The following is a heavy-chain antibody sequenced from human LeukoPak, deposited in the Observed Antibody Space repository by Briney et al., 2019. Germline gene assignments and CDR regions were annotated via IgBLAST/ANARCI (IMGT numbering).Heavy chain of an antibody. CDR1: GESFSGYY. CDR3: ARPVSFFSDYGDYPGYYWDV. Sequence: SETLSLTCAVYGESFSGYYWSWIRQPPGKGLEWIGEINHSGSTNYNPSLKSRVTISVDTSKNQFSLKLSSVTAADTAVYYCARPVSFFSDYGDYPGYYWDVWGKGTTVTVSS. D-gene: IGHD4-17*01. CDR2: INHSGST. J-gene: IGHJ6*04. V-gene: IGHV4-34*01.